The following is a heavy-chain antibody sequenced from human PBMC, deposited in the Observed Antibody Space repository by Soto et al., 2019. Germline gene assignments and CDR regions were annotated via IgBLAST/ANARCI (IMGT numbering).Heavy chain of an antibody. CDR2: ISGSGGST. D-gene: IGHD5-18*01. Sequence: HPGGSLRLSCAASGFTFSSYAMSWVRQAPGKGLEWVSAISGSGGSTYYADSVKGRFTISRDNSKNTLYLQMNSLRAEDTAVYYCAKKYSKEYYYYGMDVWGQGTTVTVSS. J-gene: IGHJ6*02. CDR1: GFTFSSYA. V-gene: IGHV3-23*01. CDR3: AKKYSKEYYYYGMDV.